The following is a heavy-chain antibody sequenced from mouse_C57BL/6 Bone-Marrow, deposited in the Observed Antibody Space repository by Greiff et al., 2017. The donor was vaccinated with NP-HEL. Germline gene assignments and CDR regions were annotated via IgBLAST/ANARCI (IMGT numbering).Heavy chain of an antibody. Sequence: EVKLQESGPELVKPGASVKISCKASGYSFTDYNMNWVKQSNGKSLEWIGVINPNYGTTSYNQKFKGKATLTVDQSSSTAYMQLNSLTSEDSAVYYCARTFITTVVATEYFDVWGTGTTVTVSS. D-gene: IGHD1-1*01. CDR1: GYSFTDYN. V-gene: IGHV1-39*01. CDR2: INPNYGTT. CDR3: ARTFITTVVATEYFDV. J-gene: IGHJ1*03.